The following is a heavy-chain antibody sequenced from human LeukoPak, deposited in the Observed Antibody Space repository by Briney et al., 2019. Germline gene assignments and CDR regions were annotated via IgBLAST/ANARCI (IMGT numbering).Heavy chain of an antibody. Sequence: PGRSLRLSCEASGFNFADYGMHWVPQVPGKGLEWVAGTSWNSGNIGYADSVKGRFTISRDNAKKSLYLQMNSLRSEDTALYYCAKGVNAVWHYYMDVWGKGTAVTVSS. J-gene: IGHJ6*03. CDR2: TSWNSGNI. CDR1: GFNFADYG. V-gene: IGHV3-9*01. D-gene: IGHD2-2*01. CDR3: AKGVNAVWHYYMDV.